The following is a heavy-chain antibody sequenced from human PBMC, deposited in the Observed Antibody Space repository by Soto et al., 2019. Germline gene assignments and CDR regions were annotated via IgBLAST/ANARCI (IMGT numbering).Heavy chain of an antibody. CDR1: GYSFTSYW. V-gene: IGHV5-10-1*01. Sequence: VESLKISCKGSGYSFTSYWISWVRQMPGKGLEWMGRIDPSDSYTNYSPSFQGHVTISGDKSISTAYLQWSSLKASDTAMYYCAKLGYCSGGSYFAFDIWGQGTMVTVSS. CDR3: AKLGYCSGGSYFAFDI. D-gene: IGHD2-15*01. J-gene: IGHJ3*02. CDR2: IDPSDSYT.